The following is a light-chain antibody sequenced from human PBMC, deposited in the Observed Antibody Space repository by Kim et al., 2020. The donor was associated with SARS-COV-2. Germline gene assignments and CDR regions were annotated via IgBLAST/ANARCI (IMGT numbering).Light chain of an antibody. CDR1: QRIRSY. J-gene: IGKJ1*01. V-gene: IGKV1-39*01. CDR3: QQSYTVPPA. CDR2: GAS. Sequence: ASVGDRVTITCRASQRIRSYLNWYQQKPGKAPKVLINGASSLQSGVPSRFSGSGSGTDFTLTISSLQPEDFATYYCQQSYTVPPAFGQGTKVDIK.